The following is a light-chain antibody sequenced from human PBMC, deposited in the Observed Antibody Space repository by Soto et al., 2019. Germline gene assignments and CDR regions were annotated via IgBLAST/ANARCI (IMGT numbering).Light chain of an antibody. Sequence: EILMTQSPATLSVSPGERATLSCRASQSVDINLAWYQQKPGQAPRLLIFGASTRATGIPARFSGSGSGTDFTLTISSLQSEDFGVYFCQQYDKWPLTFGGGTKVEIK. CDR2: GAS. CDR3: QQYDKWPLT. CDR1: QSVDIN. J-gene: IGKJ4*01. V-gene: IGKV3D-15*01.